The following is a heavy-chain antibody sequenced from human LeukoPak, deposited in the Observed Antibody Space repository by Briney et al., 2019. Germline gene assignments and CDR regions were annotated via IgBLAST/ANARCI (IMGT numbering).Heavy chain of an antibody. J-gene: IGHJ5*02. D-gene: IGHD6-25*01. CDR3: ARDQSGVGGFDP. CDR2: ISSDGSDT. V-gene: IGHV3-30*03. Sequence: GGSLRLSCAASGFTFSNYGMPWVRQAPGKGLEWVAVISSDGSDTNYADSVKGRFTISRDNSKNTLYLQMNSLRAEDTAVYYCARDQSGVGGFDPWGQGTLVTVSS. CDR1: GFTFSNYG.